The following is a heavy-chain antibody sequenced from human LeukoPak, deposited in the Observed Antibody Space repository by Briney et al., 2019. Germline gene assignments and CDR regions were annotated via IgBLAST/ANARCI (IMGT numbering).Heavy chain of an antibody. CDR2: IYSGGST. Sequence: GGSLGLSCAASGFTVSSNYMSWVRQAPGKGLEWVSVIYSGGSTYYADSVKGRFTISRDNSKNTLYLQMNSLRAEDTAVYYCARAGAWEALNCWGQGTLVTVSS. J-gene: IGHJ4*02. CDR3: ARAGAWEALNC. V-gene: IGHV3-53*01. CDR1: GFTVSSNY. D-gene: IGHD1-26*01.